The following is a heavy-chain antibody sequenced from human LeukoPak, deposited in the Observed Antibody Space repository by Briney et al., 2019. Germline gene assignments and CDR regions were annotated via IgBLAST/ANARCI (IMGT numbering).Heavy chain of an antibody. V-gene: IGHV3-23*01. J-gene: IGHJ4*02. CDR2: ISGSGGST. CDR3: ATLLQYQNDY. CDR1: GFTFINYA. Sequence: GGSLRLSCAASGFTFINYAMSWVRQAPGKGLEWVASISGSGGSTYYPDSVRGRFTISRDNSKNTLYLQMNSLRAEDTAVYYCATLLQYQNDYWGQGTLVTVSS. D-gene: IGHD4-11*01.